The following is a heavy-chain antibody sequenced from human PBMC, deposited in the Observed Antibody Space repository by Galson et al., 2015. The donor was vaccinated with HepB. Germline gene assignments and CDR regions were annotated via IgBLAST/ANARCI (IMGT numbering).Heavy chain of an antibody. CDR2: ISYDGSNK. CDR3: VKDPYLYSGLAGTRAGFDY. J-gene: IGHJ4*02. CDR1: GFTFSNYG. V-gene: IGHV3-30*18. Sequence: SLRLSCAASGFTFSNYGMHWVRQAPGKGLEWVAVISYDGSNKYYADSVKGRFTISRDNSKNTLYLQMNSLRAEDTALYYCVKDPYLYSGLAGTRAGFDYWGQGTLVTVSS. D-gene: IGHD6-19*01.